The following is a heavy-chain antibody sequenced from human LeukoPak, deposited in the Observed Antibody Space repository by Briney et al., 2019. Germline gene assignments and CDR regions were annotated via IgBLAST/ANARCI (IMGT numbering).Heavy chain of an antibody. CDR1: GDTFNNYA. Sequence: GSSVKVSCKSSGDTFNNYAIGWVRQAPGQGLEWMGGIIPMFGAANYAQKFQGRVTITADESTRTAYMELSSLRSEDMAVYYCARYSIAAAGTGDTGGDYWGQGTLVTVSS. J-gene: IGHJ4*02. CDR2: IIPMFGAA. V-gene: IGHV1-69*01. D-gene: IGHD6-13*01. CDR3: ARYSIAAAGTGDTGGDY.